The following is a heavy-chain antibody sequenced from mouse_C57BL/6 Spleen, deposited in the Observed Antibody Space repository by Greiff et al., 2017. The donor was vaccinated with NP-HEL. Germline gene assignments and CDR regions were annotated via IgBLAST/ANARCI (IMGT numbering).Heavy chain of an antibody. CDR3: ARDRPSYYGSSYDYAMDY. Sequence: EVMLVESGGGLVKPGGSLKLSCAASGFTFSSYAMSWVRQTPEKRLEWVATISDGGSYTYYPDNVKGRFTISRDNAKNNLYLQMTHLKSEDTAMYYCARDRPSYYGSSYDYAMDYWGQGTSVTVSS. CDR1: GFTFSSYA. J-gene: IGHJ4*01. CDR2: ISDGGSYT. V-gene: IGHV5-4*01. D-gene: IGHD1-1*01.